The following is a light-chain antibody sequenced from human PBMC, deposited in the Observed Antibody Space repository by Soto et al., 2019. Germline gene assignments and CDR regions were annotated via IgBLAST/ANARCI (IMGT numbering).Light chain of an antibody. Sequence: QSALTQPPSASGSPGQSVTISCTGTSSDVGGYNYVSWYQQHPGKAPRLMIYEVNKRPSGVPDRFSGSKSGNTASLTVSGLQAEDEADYYCSSYAGSSAAVIFGGGTKVTVL. CDR3: SSYAGSSAAVI. J-gene: IGLJ2*01. V-gene: IGLV2-8*01. CDR2: EVN. CDR1: SSDVGGYNY.